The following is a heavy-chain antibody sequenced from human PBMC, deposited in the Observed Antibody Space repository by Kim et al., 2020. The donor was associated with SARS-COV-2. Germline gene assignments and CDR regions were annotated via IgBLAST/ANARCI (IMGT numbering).Heavy chain of an antibody. CDR3: ARSERGWFDP. J-gene: IGHJ5*02. CDR2: KT. Sequence: KTNYAQKLQGKVTMTTDTSTSTAYMELRSLRSDDTAVYYCARSERGWFDPWGQGTLVTVSS. V-gene: IGHV1-18*01.